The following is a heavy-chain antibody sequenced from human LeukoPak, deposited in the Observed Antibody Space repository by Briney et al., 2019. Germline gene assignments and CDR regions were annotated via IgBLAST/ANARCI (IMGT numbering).Heavy chain of an antibody. CDR1: GFTFSTYA. CDR2: ISASGGST. Sequence: PGGPLRLSCAASGFTFSTYAMSWVRQAPGKGLEWVSVISASGGSTYYADSVKGRFTISRDNSKNTLYLQMNSLRAEDTAVYYCAKDQRGYCTSTRCYIYDYWGQGTLVTVSS. V-gene: IGHV3-23*01. CDR3: AKDQRGYCTSTRCYIYDY. D-gene: IGHD2-2*02. J-gene: IGHJ4*02.